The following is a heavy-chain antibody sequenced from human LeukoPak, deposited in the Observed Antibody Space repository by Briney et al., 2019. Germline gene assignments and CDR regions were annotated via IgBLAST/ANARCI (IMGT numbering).Heavy chain of an antibody. V-gene: IGHV3-9*01. CDR2: ISWNSGSI. CDR1: GFTFDDYA. D-gene: IGHD3-10*01. Sequence: GGSLRLSCAASGFTFDDYAMHWVRQAPGKGLEWVSGISWNSGSIGYADSVKGRFTISRDNAKNSLYLQMNSLRAEDTALYYCAKDNGSRSYWDFDAFDIWGQGTMVTVSS. J-gene: IGHJ3*02. CDR3: AKDNGSRSYWDFDAFDI.